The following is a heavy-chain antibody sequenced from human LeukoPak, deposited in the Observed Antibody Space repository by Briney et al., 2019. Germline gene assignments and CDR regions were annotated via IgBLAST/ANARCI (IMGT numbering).Heavy chain of an antibody. J-gene: IGHJ4*02. D-gene: IGHD2-15*01. CDR3: ARARYCSGGNCYSDY. V-gene: IGHV3-7*03. Sequence: PGGSLRLSCAASGFTFSTYWMSWVRQAPGKGLEWVANINQDGSEKYYVDSVKGRFTISRDNAKNSLYLQMNSLRAEDTAVYYCARARYCSGGNCYSDYWGQGTLVTVSS. CDR2: INQDGSEK. CDR1: GFTFSTYW.